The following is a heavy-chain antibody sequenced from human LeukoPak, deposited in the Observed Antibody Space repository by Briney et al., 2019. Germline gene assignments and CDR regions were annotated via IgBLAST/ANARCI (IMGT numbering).Heavy chain of an antibody. Sequence: SETLSLTCTVSGGSISSSSYYWGWIRQPPGKGLEWIGSIYYSGSTYYNPSLKSRVTISVDTSKNQFSLKLSSVTAADTAVYYCARGYSLHDSSGYWTYWGQGTLVTVSS. J-gene: IGHJ4*02. CDR3: ARGYSLHDSSGYWTY. D-gene: IGHD3-22*01. CDR2: IYYSGST. CDR1: GGSISSSSYY. V-gene: IGHV4-39*01.